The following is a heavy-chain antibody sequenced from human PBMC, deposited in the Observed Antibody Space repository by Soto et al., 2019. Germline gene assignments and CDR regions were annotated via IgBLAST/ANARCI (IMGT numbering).Heavy chain of an antibody. CDR2: IYHSGST. J-gene: IGHJ6*02. D-gene: IGHD3-10*01. CDR3: ARGIYYYGSGSYTDYYGMDV. V-gene: IGHV4-4*02. CDR1: GGSISSSNW. Sequence: PSETLSLTCAVSGGSISSSNWWSWVRQPPGKGLEWIGEIYHSGSTNYNPSLKSRVTISVDKSKNQFSLKLSSVTAADTAVYYCARGIYYYGSGSYTDYYGMDVWGQGTTVTVSS.